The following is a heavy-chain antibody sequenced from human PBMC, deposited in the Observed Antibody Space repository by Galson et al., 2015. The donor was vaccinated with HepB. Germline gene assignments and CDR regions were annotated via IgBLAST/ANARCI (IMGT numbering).Heavy chain of an antibody. J-gene: IGHJ4*02. CDR2: ISGSSGST. Sequence: SLRLSCAASGFTFSSYAMTWVRQAPGKGLEWVSSISGSSGSTYYADSVKGRFTITRDNSKNTLYLQMNSLRAEDTAVYYCAKSIVVVPAAGDHFDCWGQGTLVTVSS. V-gene: IGHV3-23*01. D-gene: IGHD2-2*01. CDR3: AKSIVVVPAAGDHFDC. CDR1: GFTFSSYA.